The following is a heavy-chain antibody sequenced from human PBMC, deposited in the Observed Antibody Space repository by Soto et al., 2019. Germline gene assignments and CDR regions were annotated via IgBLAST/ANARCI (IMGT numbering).Heavy chain of an antibody. V-gene: IGHV2-70*11. CDR2: IDWDDDK. Sequence: SCPTLVNPTKTLTLTCSFSGFSLTTSGLCVTWKRQPPGKALEWLARIDWDDDKYYSTSLKTRLTISKDTSKNQVVLTMTNMDPADTSTYYCARTPYSTSWYYFDFWGQGILVTVSS. J-gene: IGHJ4*02. D-gene: IGHD6-13*01. CDR3: ARTPYSTSWYYFDF. CDR1: GFSLTTSGLC.